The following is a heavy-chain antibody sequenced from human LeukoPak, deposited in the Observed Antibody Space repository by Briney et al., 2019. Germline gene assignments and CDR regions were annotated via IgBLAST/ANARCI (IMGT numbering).Heavy chain of an antibody. CDR2: ISSDGGGT. J-gene: IGHJ4*02. D-gene: IGHD3-22*01. V-gene: IGHV3-64D*06. CDR3: VTRDSSGYFYND. CDR1: GFTFSNYA. Sequence: GGSLRLSCSASGFTFSNYATHWVRQAPGKGLEYVSSISSDGGGTYYAGSVKGRFTISRDNSKNTLSLQMSSLRAEDTAVYYCVTRDSSGYFYNDWGQGTLVTVSS.